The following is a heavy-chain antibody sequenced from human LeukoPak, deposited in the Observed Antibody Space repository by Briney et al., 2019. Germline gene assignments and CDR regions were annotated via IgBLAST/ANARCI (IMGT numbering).Heavy chain of an antibody. Sequence: GGSLRLSCAVSGFAVRSNYVSWVRQAPGKGLEWVSVIYSTGTTFYADSVKGRFTISRDDSMNTVYLQMNSLRPEDTAVYYCARDRGPGWFDPWGQGTLVTVSS. CDR1: GFAVRSNY. J-gene: IGHJ5*02. V-gene: IGHV3-66*03. CDR3: ARDRGPGWFDP. D-gene: IGHD3-10*01. CDR2: IYSTGTT.